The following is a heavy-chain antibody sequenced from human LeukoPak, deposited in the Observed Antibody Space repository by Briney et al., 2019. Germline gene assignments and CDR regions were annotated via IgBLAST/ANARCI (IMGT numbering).Heavy chain of an antibody. CDR2: IKQDGSEK. D-gene: IGHD3-22*01. CDR1: GFTFSSYW. J-gene: IGHJ4*02. Sequence: GGSLRLSCAASGFTFSSYWMSWVRQAPGKGLEWVANIKQDGSEKYYVDSVKGRFTISRDNAKNSLYLQMNSLRAEDTAVYYCARGTSYYDSSGYHWGQGTLVTVSS. CDR3: ARGTSYYDSSGYH. V-gene: IGHV3-7*01.